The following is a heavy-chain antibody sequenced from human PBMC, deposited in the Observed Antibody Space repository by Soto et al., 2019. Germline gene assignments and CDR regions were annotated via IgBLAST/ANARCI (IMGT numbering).Heavy chain of an antibody. CDR3: ARGIAPTEMDV. V-gene: IGHV4-59*01. J-gene: IGHJ6*02. Sequence: PEETLSLTCTVSGGSMNSYYLSWIRQPPGKGLEWIGYIYYSGYTNYNPSLKSRVTISVDTSKNQFSLKLSSVTAADTAVYYCARGIAPTEMDVWGQRTTVTVSS. D-gene: IGHD6-13*01. CDR1: GGSMNSYY. CDR2: IYYSGYT.